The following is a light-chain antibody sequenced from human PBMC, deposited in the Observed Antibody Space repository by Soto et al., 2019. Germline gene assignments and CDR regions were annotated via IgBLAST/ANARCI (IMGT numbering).Light chain of an antibody. CDR1: QGISNF. CDR3: QKYSSVIT. Sequence: DIQMTQSPSSLSASVGDRVTITCRASQGISNFLAWYQKKPGKVPTLLISAASTLQSGVPSRFSGRGTGTDFTLTITSLQPEDVATYYCQKYSSVITFGQGTRLEIK. V-gene: IGKV1-27*01. CDR2: AAS. J-gene: IGKJ5*01.